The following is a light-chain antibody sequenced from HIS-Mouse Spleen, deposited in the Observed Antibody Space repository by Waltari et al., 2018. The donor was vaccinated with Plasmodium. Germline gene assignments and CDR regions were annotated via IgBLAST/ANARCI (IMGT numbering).Light chain of an antibody. CDR3: CSYAGSYTYV. V-gene: IGLV2-11*01. CDR2: DVS. CDR1: SSDVGGHNY. J-gene: IGLJ1*01. Sequence: QSALTQPRSVSGSPGQSVTISCTRTSSDVGGHNYVSWYQQHPGKAPKLMIYDVSKRPSVVPDRFSGSKSGNTASLTISGLQAEDEADYYCCSYAGSYTYVFGTGTKVTVL.